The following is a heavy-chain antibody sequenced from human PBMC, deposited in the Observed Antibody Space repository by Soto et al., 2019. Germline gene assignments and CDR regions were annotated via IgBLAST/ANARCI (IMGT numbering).Heavy chain of an antibody. CDR3: AREGVAPYYYYGMDG. J-gene: IGHJ6*02. Sequence: ASVKVSCKASGYTFTSYAMHWVRQAPGQRLEWMAWINAGNGNTKYSQKFQGRVTITRDTSTSTAYMELRSLRSDDTAVYYCAREGVAPYYYYGMDGWGQGTPVTVSS. V-gene: IGHV1-3*01. CDR1: GYTFTSYA. D-gene: IGHD5-12*01. CDR2: INAGNGNT.